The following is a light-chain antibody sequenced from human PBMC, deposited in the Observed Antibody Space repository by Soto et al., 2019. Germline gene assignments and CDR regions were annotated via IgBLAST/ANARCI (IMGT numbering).Light chain of an antibody. V-gene: IGKV3-20*01. CDR2: DAS. Sequence: EIVLTHSPGTLSLSPWEIGTLSCRASQSVSSGYLAWYQQKPGQAPRLLIYDASSRATGIPDRFSGSGSGTDFTLTISRLEPEDFAVYYCQQYGGSPRTFGQGTKVDIK. CDR1: QSVSSGY. J-gene: IGKJ1*01. CDR3: QQYGGSPRT.